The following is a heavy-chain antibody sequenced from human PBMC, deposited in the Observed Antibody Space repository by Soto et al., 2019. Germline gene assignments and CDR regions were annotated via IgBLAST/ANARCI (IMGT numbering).Heavy chain of an antibody. D-gene: IGHD6-19*01. J-gene: IGHJ4*02. Sequence: GGSLRLSCAASGFTFSSYAMSWVRQAPGKGLEWVSAISGSGGSTYYADSVKGRFTISRDNSKNTLYLQMNSLRAEDTAVYYCAKDSEGEQWLAYFDYWGQGTLVTVSS. V-gene: IGHV3-23*01. CDR2: ISGSGGST. CDR1: GFTFSSYA. CDR3: AKDSEGEQWLAYFDY.